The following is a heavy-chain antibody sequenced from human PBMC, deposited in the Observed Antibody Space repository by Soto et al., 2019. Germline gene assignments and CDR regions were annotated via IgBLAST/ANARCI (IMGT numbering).Heavy chain of an antibody. D-gene: IGHD5-12*01. V-gene: IGHV3-30*03. CDR2: ISSDGTIK. Sequence: GGSLRLSCEASGFTFRNFGMHWVRQAPGKGLEWVAVISSDGTIKYYGDSVTGRFTISRDSSKNTLYLQMDRLRSDDTAVYYCATAKRPEDIVNTAHEFWGQGTLVTVSS. J-gene: IGHJ4*02. CDR3: ATAKRPEDIVNTAHEF. CDR1: GFTFRNFG.